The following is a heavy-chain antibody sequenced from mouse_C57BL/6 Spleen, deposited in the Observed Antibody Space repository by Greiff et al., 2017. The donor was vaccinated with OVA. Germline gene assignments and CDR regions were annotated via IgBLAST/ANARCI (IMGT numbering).Heavy chain of an antibody. CDR1: GYTFTSYW. CDR3: TITTVVPYAMDY. Sequence: EVQLQQSGTVLARPGASVKMSCKTSGYTFTSYWMHWVKQRPGQGLEWIGAIYPGNSDTSYNQKFKGKAKLTAVTSASTAYMELSSLTYEDSAVYYCTITTVVPYAMDYWGQGTSVTVSS. J-gene: IGHJ4*01. CDR2: IYPGNSDT. V-gene: IGHV1-5*01. D-gene: IGHD1-1*01.